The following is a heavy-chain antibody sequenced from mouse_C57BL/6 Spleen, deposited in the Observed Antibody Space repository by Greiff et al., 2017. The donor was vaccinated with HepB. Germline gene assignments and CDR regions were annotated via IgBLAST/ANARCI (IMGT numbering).Heavy chain of an antibody. D-gene: IGHD1-1*01. V-gene: IGHV8-8*01. CDR2: IWWDDDK. Sequence: ESGPGILQPSQTLSLTCSFSGFSLSTFGMGVGWIRQPSGKGLEWLAHIWWDDDKYYNPALKSRLTISKDTSKNQVFLKIANVDTADTATYYCARIDYYGSRDGAMDYWGQGTSVTVSS. CDR3: ARIDYYGSRDGAMDY. CDR1: GFSLSTFGMG. J-gene: IGHJ4*01.